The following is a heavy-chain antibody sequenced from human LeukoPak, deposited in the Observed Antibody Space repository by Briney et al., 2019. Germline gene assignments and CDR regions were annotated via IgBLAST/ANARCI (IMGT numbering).Heavy chain of an antibody. D-gene: IGHD4-11*01. CDR1: GGSFSGYY. CDR2: INHSGST. J-gene: IGHJ3*02. CDR3: ARRRTTVTTLYAFDI. Sequence: SETLSLTCAVYGGSFSGYYWSWIRQPPGKGLEWIGEINHSGSTNYNPSLKSRVTISVDTSKNQFSLKLSSVTAADTAVYYCARRRTTVTTLYAFDIWGQGTMVTVSS. V-gene: IGHV4-34*01.